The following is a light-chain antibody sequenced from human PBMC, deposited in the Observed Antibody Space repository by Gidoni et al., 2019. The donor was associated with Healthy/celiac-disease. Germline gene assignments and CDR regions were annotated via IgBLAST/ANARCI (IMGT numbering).Light chain of an antibody. CDR3: QQYNSYSSPFT. V-gene: IGKV1-5*03. J-gene: IGKJ3*01. Sequence: DIQMTQSPSTLSASVGDRVTITCRASQSISSWLAWYQQKPGKAPKLLIYKASSLESGVPSRFSGSGSGTEFTLTISSLQPDDFATYYCQQYNSYSSPFTFXPXTKVDIK. CDR1: QSISSW. CDR2: KAS.